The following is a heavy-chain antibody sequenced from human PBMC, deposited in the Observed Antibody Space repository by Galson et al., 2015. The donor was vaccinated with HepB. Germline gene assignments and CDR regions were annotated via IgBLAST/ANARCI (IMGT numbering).Heavy chain of an antibody. CDR2: INSDGSST. CDR1: GFTFSSYW. D-gene: IGHD3-22*01. J-gene: IGHJ2*01. Sequence: SLRLSCAASGFTFSSYWMHWVRQAPGKGLVWVSRINSDGSSTSYADSVKGRFTISRDNAKNTLYLQMNSLRAEDTAVYYCARDGEKYYYDSSGPNGYFDLWGRGTLVTVSS. V-gene: IGHV3-74*01. CDR3: ARDGEKYYYDSSGPNGYFDL.